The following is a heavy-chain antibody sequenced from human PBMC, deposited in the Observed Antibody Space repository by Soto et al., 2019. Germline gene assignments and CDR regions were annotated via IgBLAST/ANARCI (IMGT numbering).Heavy chain of an antibody. Sequence: PSETLSLTCAVYGGSFSGYYWSWIRQPPGKGLEWIGEINHSGSTNYNPSLKSRVTISVDTSKNQFSLKLSSVTAADTAVYYCARGGCGGDCYWDYYGMDVWGQGTTVTVS. CDR1: GGSFSGYY. V-gene: IGHV4-34*01. D-gene: IGHD2-21*02. CDR3: ARGGCGGDCYWDYYGMDV. CDR2: INHSGST. J-gene: IGHJ6*02.